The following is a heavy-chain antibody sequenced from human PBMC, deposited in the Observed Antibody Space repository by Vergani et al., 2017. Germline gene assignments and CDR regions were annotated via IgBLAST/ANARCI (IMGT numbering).Heavy chain of an antibody. CDR3: ARGGVVVLPRYFDY. CDR2: INHSGST. CDR1: GGSFSGYY. J-gene: IGHJ4*02. V-gene: IGHV4-34*01. Sequence: QVQLQQWGAGLLKPSETLSLTCAVYGGSFSGYYWSWIRQPPGKGLEWIGEINHSGSTNYNPSLKSRVTISVDTSKNQFSPKLSSVTAADTAVYYCARGGVVVLPRYFDYWGQGTLVTVSS. D-gene: IGHD3-22*01.